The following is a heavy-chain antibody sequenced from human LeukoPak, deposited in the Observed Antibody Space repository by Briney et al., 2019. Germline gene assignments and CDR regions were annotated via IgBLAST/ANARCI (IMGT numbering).Heavy chain of an antibody. CDR3: ARVRRYYDSSGYYDGQNYFDY. CDR1: GFTFSSYW. Sequence: PGGSLRLSCAASGFTFSSYWMSWVRQAPGKGLEWVANIKQDGSEKYYVDSVKGRFTISRDNAKNSLYLRMNSLRAEDTAVYYCARVRRYYDSSGYYDGQNYFDYWGQGTLVTVSS. D-gene: IGHD3-22*01. CDR2: IKQDGSEK. J-gene: IGHJ4*02. V-gene: IGHV3-7*01.